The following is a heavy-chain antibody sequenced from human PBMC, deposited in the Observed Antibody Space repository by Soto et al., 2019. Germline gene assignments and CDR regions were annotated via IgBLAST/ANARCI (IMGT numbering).Heavy chain of an antibody. CDR1: GFTFSSYA. V-gene: IGHV3-23*01. Sequence: GGSLRLSCAATGFTFSSYAMSWVRQAPGKGLEWVSVISGSGGGTYYADSVKGRFTISRDKSKNTLYLQMNSLRVEDTAVFYCAKTAADRPNLYLDSWGQGTLVTVSS. CDR3: AKTAADRPNLYLDS. D-gene: IGHD6-6*01. J-gene: IGHJ4*02. CDR2: ISGSGGGT.